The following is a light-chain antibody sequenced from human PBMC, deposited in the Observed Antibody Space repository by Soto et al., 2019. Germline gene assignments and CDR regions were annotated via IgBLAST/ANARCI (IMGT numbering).Light chain of an antibody. CDR3: QQRSNWPIT. CDR2: DAS. J-gene: IGKJ5*01. Sequence: EIVWTQSPATLSLSPGESATLSCRATRSVSSYLALYQQKPGQAPRLLIYDASSRPTDIPARFSGSGSETDFTLTISSLEPEDFALYYCQQRSNWPITFAQGTRPEIK. CDR1: RSVSSY. V-gene: IGKV3-11*01.